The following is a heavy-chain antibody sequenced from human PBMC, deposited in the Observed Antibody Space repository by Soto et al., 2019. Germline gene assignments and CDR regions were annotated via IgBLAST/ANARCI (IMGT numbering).Heavy chain of an antibody. D-gene: IGHD2-2*01. CDR2: IYHSGST. Sequence: SETLSLTCLVSGFPISSTYSWGWIRQPPGKGLEWIGEIYHSGSTNYNPSLKSRVTISVDKSKNQFSLKLSSVTAADTAVYYCARGGWGYCSSTSCSFDYWGQG. V-gene: IGHV4-4*02. CDR1: GFPISSTYS. CDR3: ARGGWGYCSSTSCSFDY. J-gene: IGHJ4*02.